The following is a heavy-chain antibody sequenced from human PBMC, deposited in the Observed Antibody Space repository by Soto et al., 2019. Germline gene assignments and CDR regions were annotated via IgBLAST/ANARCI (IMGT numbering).Heavy chain of an antibody. CDR2: IRSGGDRI. J-gene: IGHJ4*01. Sequence: EVQLVESGGGLVQPGGSLRLTCSASGFTFSDYARHWVRQTPGKGLEYVSVIRSGGDRIYYADSVKGRFTISRDNSKNTLFLQMNSLRPDDTAMYYCVKDHPALEYWGHGTLVTVSS. CDR3: VKDHPALEY. CDR1: GFTFSDYA. V-gene: IGHV3-64D*06.